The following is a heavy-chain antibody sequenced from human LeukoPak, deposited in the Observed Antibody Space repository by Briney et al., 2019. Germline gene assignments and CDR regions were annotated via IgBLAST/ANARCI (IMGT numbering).Heavy chain of an antibody. J-gene: IGHJ1*01. CDR1: GFTFSSYW. CDR2: IKSDGST. Sequence: GGSLRLSRAASGFTFSSYWMHWVRQAPGKGLVWVSRIKSDGSTNYADSVKGRFTISRDNAKNTVSLQMNSLRAEDTGVYYCARAPSEIGGYPEYFRHWGQGTLVTVSS. V-gene: IGHV3-74*01. D-gene: IGHD2-15*01. CDR3: ARAPSEIGGYPEYFRH.